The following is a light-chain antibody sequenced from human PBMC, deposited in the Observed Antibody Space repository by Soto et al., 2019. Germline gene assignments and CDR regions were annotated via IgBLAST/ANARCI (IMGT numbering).Light chain of an antibody. CDR1: SSDVGANNY. J-gene: IGLJ2*01. CDR3: STFGGTKV. CDR2: EVT. V-gene: IGLV2-8*01. Sequence: QSAPTQPPSASGSPGQSVTISCTRSSSDVGANNYVSWYQQHPGKAPKLIIYEVTKRPSGVPDRFSGSKSGNTASLTVSGLQAEDEADYYCSTFGGTKVFGGGTKLTVL.